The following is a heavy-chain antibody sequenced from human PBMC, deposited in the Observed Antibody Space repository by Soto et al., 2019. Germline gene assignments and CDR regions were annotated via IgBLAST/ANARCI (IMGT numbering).Heavy chain of an antibody. CDR3: ARETTVTTFGWFDP. CDR2: IYYSGST. J-gene: IGHJ5*02. CDR1: NGSISNYY. D-gene: IGHD4-17*01. V-gene: IGHV4-59*01. Sequence: SETLSLTCTVSNGSISNYYWSWIRQPPGKGLEWIGYIYYSGSTNYNPSLKSRVTISVDTSKNQFSLKLTSVTTADTAVYYCARETTVTTFGWFDPWGQGTLVTSPQ.